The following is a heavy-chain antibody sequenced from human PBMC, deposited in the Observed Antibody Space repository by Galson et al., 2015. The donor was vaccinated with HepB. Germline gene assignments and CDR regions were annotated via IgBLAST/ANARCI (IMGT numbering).Heavy chain of an antibody. CDR3: AKDRGGDYYDSSGNDY. Sequence: SLRLSCAASGFTFSSYGMHWVRQAPGKGLGWVTFIRYDGSNKYYGDSVKGRFTISRDNSKNTLYLQMNSLRAEDTAVYYCAKDRGGDYYDSSGNDYWGQGILVTVSS. V-gene: IGHV3-30*02. CDR2: IRYDGSNK. D-gene: IGHD3-22*01. CDR1: GFTFSSYG. J-gene: IGHJ4*01.